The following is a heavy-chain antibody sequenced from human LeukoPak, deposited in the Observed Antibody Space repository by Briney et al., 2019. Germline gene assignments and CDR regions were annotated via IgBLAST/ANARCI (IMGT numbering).Heavy chain of an antibody. J-gene: IGHJ6*04. CDR1: GGSISSYD. CDR2: IYYSGST. D-gene: IGHD3-22*01. V-gene: IGHV4-59*12. CDR3: ARLTPYYYDSSGYRF. Sequence: SETLPLTCTVSGGSISSYDWSWIRQPPGKGLEWIGYIYYSGSTNYNPSLKSRVTISVDTSKNQFSLKLSSVTAADTAVYYCARLTPYYYDSSGYRFWGKGTTVTISS.